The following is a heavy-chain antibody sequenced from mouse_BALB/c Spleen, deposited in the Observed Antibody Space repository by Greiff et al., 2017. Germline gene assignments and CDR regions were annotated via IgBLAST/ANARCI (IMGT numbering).Heavy chain of an antibody. CDR1: GYSFTSYY. J-gene: IGHJ4*01. CDR2: IDPFNGGT. D-gene: IGHD2-2*01. Sequence: SGPELMKPGASVKISCKASGYSFTSYYMHWVKQSHGKSLEWIGYIDPFNGGTSYNQKFKGKATLTVDKSSSTAYMPLSSLTSEDSAVYYCARSDGYDHAMDYWGQGTSVTVSS. CDR3: ARSDGYDHAMDY. V-gene: IGHV1S135*01.